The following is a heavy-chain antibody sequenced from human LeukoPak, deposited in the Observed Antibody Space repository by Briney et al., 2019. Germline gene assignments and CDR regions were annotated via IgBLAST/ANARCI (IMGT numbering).Heavy chain of an antibody. CDR3: AKARPTVTTGLIDY. Sequence: GGSLRLSCAASGFTFSSYGMHWVRQAPGKGLEWVSAISGSGGSTYYADSVKGRFTISRDNSKNTLYLQMNSLRAENTAVYYCAKARPTVTTGLIDYWGQGTLVTVSS. CDR2: ISGSGGST. CDR1: GFTFSSYG. J-gene: IGHJ4*02. D-gene: IGHD4-11*01. V-gene: IGHV3-23*01.